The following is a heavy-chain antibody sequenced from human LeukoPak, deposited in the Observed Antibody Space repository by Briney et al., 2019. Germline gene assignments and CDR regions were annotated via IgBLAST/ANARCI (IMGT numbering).Heavy chain of an antibody. Sequence: SETLSLTCTVSGGSIISYYWSWIRQPPGKGLEWIGYIYYSGSTNYNPSLKSRVTISVATSKNQFSLKLSSVTAADTAVYYCARASSGSYVNWFDPSGQGTLVTVSS. D-gene: IGHD1-26*01. CDR2: IYYSGST. J-gene: IGHJ5*02. V-gene: IGHV4-59*08. CDR3: ARASSGSYVNWFDP. CDR1: GGSIISYY.